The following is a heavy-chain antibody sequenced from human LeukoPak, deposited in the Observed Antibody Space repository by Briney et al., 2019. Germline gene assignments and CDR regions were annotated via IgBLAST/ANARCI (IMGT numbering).Heavy chain of an antibody. V-gene: IGHV3-7*01. CDR2: IKQDGSEK. D-gene: IGHD5-12*01. J-gene: IGHJ5*02. CDR3: ARAVKIWWLRFPQDTGFDP. CDR1: GFTFSSYW. Sequence: PGGSLRLSCAASGFTFSSYWMSWVRQAPGKGLEWVANIKQDGSEKYYVDSVKGRFTISRDNAKNSLYLQMNSLRAEDTAVYYCARAVKIWWLRFPQDTGFDPWGQGTLVTVSS.